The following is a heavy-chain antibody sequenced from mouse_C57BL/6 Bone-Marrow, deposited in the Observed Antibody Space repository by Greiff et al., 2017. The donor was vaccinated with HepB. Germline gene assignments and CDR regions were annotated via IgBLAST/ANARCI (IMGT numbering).Heavy chain of an antibody. CDR2: INPGSGGT. V-gene: IGHV1-54*01. CDR1: GYAFTDYL. CDR3: ARWDYTDRYFDV. J-gene: IGHJ1*03. Sequence: LQESGAELVRPGTSVKVSCKASGYAFTDYLIEWVKQRPGQGLEWIGVINPGSGGTNYNEKFKGKATLTADKSSSTAYMQLSSLTSEDSAVYFCARWDYTDRYFDVWGTGTTVTVSS. D-gene: IGHD2-12*01.